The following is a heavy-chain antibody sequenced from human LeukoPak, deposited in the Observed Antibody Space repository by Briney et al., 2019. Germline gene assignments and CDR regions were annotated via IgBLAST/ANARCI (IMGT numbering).Heavy chain of an antibody. V-gene: IGHV3-64D*09. CDR1: GFTFSSYA. D-gene: IGHD6-19*01. CDR3: VKDSAPYSNGWGFDY. CDR2: ISSSGGST. J-gene: IGHJ4*02. Sequence: GGSLRLSCSASGFTFSSYAMHWGRQAPGKGLEYVSAISSSGGSTYDADSVKGRFTISRDNSNNTLYLQMGSLRAEDTAVYYCVKDSAPYSNGWGFDYWGQGTLVTVSS.